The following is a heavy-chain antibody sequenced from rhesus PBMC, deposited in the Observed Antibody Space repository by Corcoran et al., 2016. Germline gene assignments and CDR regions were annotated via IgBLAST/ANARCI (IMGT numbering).Heavy chain of an antibody. V-gene: IGHV1-156*01. CDR2: VVPVYGEI. Sequence: EVQLVQSGAEVKKPGASVKVSCKVSGYTFTELSMHWVRQAPGKGLEWMGGVVPVYGEILPARKFQGRVTMTQDTSTHTAYMELSSLRSEDTAVYYCARSEDTATVSFDYWGQGVLVTVSS. CDR1: GYTFTELS. CDR3: ARSEDTATVSFDY. J-gene: IGHJ4*01. D-gene: IGHD5-12*01.